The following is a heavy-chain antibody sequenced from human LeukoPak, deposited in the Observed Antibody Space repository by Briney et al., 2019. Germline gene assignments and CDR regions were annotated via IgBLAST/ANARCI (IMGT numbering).Heavy chain of an antibody. V-gene: IGHV1-2*02. CDR3: ARDKGYCSGGSCYWLPDDY. D-gene: IGHD2-15*01. CDR2: INPNSGGT. Sequence: GASVKVSCKASGYTFTGYYMHWVRQAPGQGLEWIGWINPNSGGTNYAQKFQGRVTMTRDTSISTAYMELSRLRSDDTAVYYCARDKGYCSGGSCYWLPDDYWGQGTLVTVSS. J-gene: IGHJ4*02. CDR1: GYTFTGYY.